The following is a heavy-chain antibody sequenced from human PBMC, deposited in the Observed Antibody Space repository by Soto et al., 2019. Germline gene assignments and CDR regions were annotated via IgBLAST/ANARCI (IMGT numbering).Heavy chain of an antibody. CDR3: ARSIYGDYVSVINWFDP. V-gene: IGHV2-70*01. CDR1: GFSLSTSGMC. J-gene: IGHJ5*02. D-gene: IGHD4-17*01. Sequence: SGPTLVNPTQTLTLTCTFSGFSLSTSGMCVSWIRQPPGKALEWLALIDWDDDKYYNTSLKTRLTISKDTSKKQVVLTMTNMDPVDTATYYFARSIYGDYVSVINWFDPWGQGTLVTVSS. CDR2: IDWDDDK.